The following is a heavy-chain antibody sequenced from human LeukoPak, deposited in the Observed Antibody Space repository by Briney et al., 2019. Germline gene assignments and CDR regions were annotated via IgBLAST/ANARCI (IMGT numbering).Heavy chain of an antibody. D-gene: IGHD2/OR15-2a*01. CDR3: ARGGVYEVYLDY. J-gene: IGHJ4*02. CDR2: IYYSGIT. V-gene: IGHV4-59*08. Sequence: SETLSLTCTVSGGSISSYYWSWLRQPPGKGLEWIGFIYYSGITDYNPSLKSRVTISVDTSKNQFSLKLSSVTAADTAVYFCARGGVYEVYLDYWGQGTLVTVSS. CDR1: GGSISSYY.